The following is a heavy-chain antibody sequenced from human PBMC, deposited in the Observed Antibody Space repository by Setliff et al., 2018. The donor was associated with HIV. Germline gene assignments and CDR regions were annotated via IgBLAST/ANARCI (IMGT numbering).Heavy chain of an antibody. CDR2: IIPIFETT. Sequence: SVKVSCKASGGTFGSYSISWVRQAPGQGLEWLGGIIPIFETTNYAQKFQGRVTITADKSTSTIYMELSSLRSDDTAVYYCARGQGVHFWVNDAFDIWGQGTMVTVSS. CDR3: ARGQGVHFWVNDAFDI. J-gene: IGHJ3*02. CDR1: GGTFGSYS. D-gene: IGHD3-10*01. V-gene: IGHV1-69*06.